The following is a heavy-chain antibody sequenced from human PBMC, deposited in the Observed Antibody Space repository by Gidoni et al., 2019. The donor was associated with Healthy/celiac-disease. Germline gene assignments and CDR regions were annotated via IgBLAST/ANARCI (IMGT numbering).Heavy chain of an antibody. V-gene: IGHV1-69*01. Sequence: QVQLVQSGAEVKKPGSSVKVSCKASGVTFSSYAISWGRQAPGQGLEWMGGIIPIFGTANDAQKFQGRVTITADESTSTAYMELSSLRSEDTAVYYCAREGYSSGGPSTWGQGTLVTVSS. CDR1: GVTFSSYA. D-gene: IGHD6-19*01. J-gene: IGHJ5*02. CDR3: AREGYSSGGPST. CDR2: IIPIFGTA.